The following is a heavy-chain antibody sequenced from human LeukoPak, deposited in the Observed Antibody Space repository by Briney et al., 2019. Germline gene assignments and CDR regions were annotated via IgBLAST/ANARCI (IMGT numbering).Heavy chain of an antibody. V-gene: IGHV3-7*01. CDR3: LRGHYFDY. CDR1: GFDLHTYE. J-gene: IGHJ4*02. Sequence: GGSLRLSCAASGFDLHTYEMNWVRQAPGKGPECVANIKEDGSEKYYVDSVRGRFTISRENAKNSLYLQMNNLRADDTAIYYCLRGHYFDYTSQGTLVTVSS. CDR2: IKEDGSEK.